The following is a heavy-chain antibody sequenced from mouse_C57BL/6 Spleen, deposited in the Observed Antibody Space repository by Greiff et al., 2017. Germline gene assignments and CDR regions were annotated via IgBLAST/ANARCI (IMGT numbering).Heavy chain of an antibody. CDR2: ISYSGST. J-gene: IGHJ1*03. V-gene: IGHV3-8*01. Sequence: ESGPGLAKPSQTLSLTCSVTGYSITSDYWNWIRKFPGNKLEYMGYISYSGSTYYKPTLKSRISITRDTSKNQYYLQLNSVTTEDTATYYCARYYYGSSYNWYFDVWGTGTTVTVSS. CDR1: GYSITSDY. D-gene: IGHD1-1*01. CDR3: ARYYYGSSYNWYFDV.